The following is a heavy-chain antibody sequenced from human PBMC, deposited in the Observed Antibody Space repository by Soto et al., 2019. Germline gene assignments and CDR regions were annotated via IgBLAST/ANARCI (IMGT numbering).Heavy chain of an antibody. CDR2: ISDTIGAT. J-gene: IGHJ4*02. V-gene: IGHV3-23*01. D-gene: IGHD6-19*01. CDR1: GFIFSAYA. CDR3: AKAQWLLGGDYFDS. Sequence: EVKLLESGGGLVQPGGSLKLSCAASGFIFSAYAMSWVRQAPGKGLEWVSTISDTIGATDYADSVKGRFTISRDISRNTLYLEMNNLRDEDTAMYYCAKAQWLLGGDYFDSWGQGALVTVSS.